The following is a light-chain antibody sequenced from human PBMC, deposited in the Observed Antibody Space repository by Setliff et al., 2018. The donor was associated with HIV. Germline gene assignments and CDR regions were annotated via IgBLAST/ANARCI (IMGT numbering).Light chain of an antibody. J-gene: IGLJ1*01. CDR1: SSDVGGYNY. V-gene: IGLV2-14*03. CDR3: SSYTSSSTLGV. CDR2: DVS. Sequence: ALTQPASVSGSPGQSITISCTGTSSDVGGYNYVSWYQQHPGKAPKLMIYDVSNRPSGVSNRFSGSKSGNTASLTISGLQAEDEADYYCSSYTSSSTLGVFGTGTKVTVL.